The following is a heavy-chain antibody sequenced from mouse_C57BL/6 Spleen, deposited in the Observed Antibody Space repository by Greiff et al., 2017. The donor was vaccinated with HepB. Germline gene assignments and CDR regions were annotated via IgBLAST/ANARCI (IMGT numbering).Heavy chain of an antibody. CDR3: TRDWDDAY. CDR1: GYTFTDYE. D-gene: IGHD4-1*01. V-gene: IGHV1-15*01. J-gene: IGHJ3*01. CDR2: IDPETGGT. Sequence: VQLQQSGAELVRPGASVTLSCKASGYTFTDYEMHWVKQTPVHGLEWIGAIDPETGGTAYNQKFKGKAILTADKSSSTAYMELRSLTSEDSAVYYCTRDWDDAYGGQGTRVTVSA.